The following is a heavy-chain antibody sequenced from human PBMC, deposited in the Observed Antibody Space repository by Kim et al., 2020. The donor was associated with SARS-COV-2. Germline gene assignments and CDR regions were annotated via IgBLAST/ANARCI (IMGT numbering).Heavy chain of an antibody. Sequence: ASVKVSCKASGYTFSEYGITWVRQAPGQSLEWMGWIRAYNGNTKYAQNVQGRVTMTTDTSTDTAFMELTRLTSDDTAVYYCARSDLAYCGGDCSVDWGQGTLVTVSS. D-gene: IGHD2-21*02. CDR1: GYTFSEYG. CDR2: IRAYNGNT. J-gene: IGHJ4*02. V-gene: IGHV1-18*01. CDR3: ARSDLAYCGGDCSVD.